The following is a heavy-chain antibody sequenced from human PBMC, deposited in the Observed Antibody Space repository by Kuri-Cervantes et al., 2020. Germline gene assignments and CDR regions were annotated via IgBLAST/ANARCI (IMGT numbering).Heavy chain of an antibody. CDR1: GFTFSSYA. J-gene: IGHJ6*03. CDR2: IWYDGSNK. V-gene: IGHV3-33*08. D-gene: IGHD5-12*01. Sequence: GGSLRLSCAASGFTFSSYAMHWVRQAPGKGLEWVAVIWYDGSNKYYADSVKGRFTISRDNSKNTLYLQMNSLRAEDTAVYYCARGREISVSGYGDYMDVWGKGTTVTVSS. CDR3: ARGREISVSGYGDYMDV.